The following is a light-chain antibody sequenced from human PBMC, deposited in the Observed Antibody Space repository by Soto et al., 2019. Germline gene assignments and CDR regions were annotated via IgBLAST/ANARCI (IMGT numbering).Light chain of an antibody. CDR3: QQSYSTPYT. CDR1: QSISSY. CDR2: AAS. Sequence: DIQMTQSPSSLSASVGDRVTITCRASQSISSYLNWYQQKPGKAPKLLIYAASSLQSGVRSRFSGSGSGTDFTLTIISLQPEDFATYYCQQSYSTPYTFGQGTKLEIK. J-gene: IGKJ2*01. V-gene: IGKV1-39*01.